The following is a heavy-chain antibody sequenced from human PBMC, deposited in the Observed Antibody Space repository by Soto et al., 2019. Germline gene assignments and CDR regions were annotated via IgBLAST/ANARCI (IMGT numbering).Heavy chain of an antibody. V-gene: IGHV3-30*18. CDR1: GFTFSSYG. J-gene: IGHJ5*02. Sequence: QVQLVESGGGVVQPGRSLRLSCAASGFTFSSYGMHWVRQAPGKGLEWVAVISYDGSNKYYADSVKGRFTISRDNSKNTLYLQMNSLRAEDTAVYYCAKDRAQGFDPWGQGTLVTVSS. CDR2: ISYDGSNK. CDR3: AKDRAQGFDP.